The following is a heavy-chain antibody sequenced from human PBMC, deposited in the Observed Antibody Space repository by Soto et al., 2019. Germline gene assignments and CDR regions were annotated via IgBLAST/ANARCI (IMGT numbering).Heavy chain of an antibody. Sequence: GGSLRLSCAASGFTFSSYAMHWVRQAPGKGLEWVAVISYDGSNKYYADSVKGRFTISRDNSKNTLYLQMNSLRAEDTAVYYCAREGSGSYFDYYYGMDVWGQGTTVTVSS. CDR1: GFTFSSYA. D-gene: IGHD1-26*01. CDR3: AREGSGSYFDYYYGMDV. V-gene: IGHV3-30-3*01. J-gene: IGHJ6*02. CDR2: ISYDGSNK.